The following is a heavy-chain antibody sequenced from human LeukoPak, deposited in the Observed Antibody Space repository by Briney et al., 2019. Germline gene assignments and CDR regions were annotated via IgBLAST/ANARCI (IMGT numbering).Heavy chain of an antibody. CDR3: AKISGSGSSQSDS. D-gene: IGHD3-10*01. Sequence: PGGSLRLSCAASGFTFSSFVMNWVRQAPGKGLEWVSSIGGSGGGTYYADSVKGRFTISRDNSKNTLYLLMNTLRGDDTAVYYCAKISGSGSSQSDSCGQGTLVTVSS. V-gene: IGHV3-23*01. J-gene: IGHJ4*02. CDR1: GFTFSSFV. CDR2: IGGSGGGT.